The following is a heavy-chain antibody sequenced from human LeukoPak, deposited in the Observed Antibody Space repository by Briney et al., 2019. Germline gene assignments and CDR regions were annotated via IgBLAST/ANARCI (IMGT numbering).Heavy chain of an antibody. D-gene: IGHD7-27*01. CDR3: ARHFSITGGRLSGSWLDP. V-gene: IGHV4-59*08. CDR2: IYYSGST. CDR1: GGSISSYY. J-gene: IGHJ5*02. Sequence: PSETLSLTCTVSGGSISSYYWSWIRQPAGKGLECSGYIYYSGSTNYNPSLKSRVTISVDTSKTQVSLKLSSVTAADTAVYYCARHFSITGGRLSGSWLDPWGQGTLVTVSS.